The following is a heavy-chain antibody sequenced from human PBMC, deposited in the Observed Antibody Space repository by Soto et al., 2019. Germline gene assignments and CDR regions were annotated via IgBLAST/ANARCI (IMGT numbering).Heavy chain of an antibody. CDR3: AKTRGEYQLLDSGWFDP. V-gene: IGHV3-23*01. CDR1: GFTFSSYA. J-gene: IGHJ5*02. D-gene: IGHD2-2*01. Sequence: PGGSLRLSCAASGFTFSSYAMSWVRQAPGKGLEWVSAISGSGGSTYYADSVKGRFTISRDNSKNTLYLQMNSLRAEDTAVYYCAKTRGEYQLLDSGWFDPWGQGTLVTVSS. CDR2: ISGSGGST.